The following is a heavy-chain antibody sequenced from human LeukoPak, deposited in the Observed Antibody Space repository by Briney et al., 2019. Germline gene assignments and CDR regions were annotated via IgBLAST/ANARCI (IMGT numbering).Heavy chain of an antibody. CDR1: VFTFSSYW. Sequence: GGSLRLSCAASVFTFSSYWMYWVRQAPGKGLVWVSRINSDGRSISYADSVKGRFTISRDNAKNTLYLQMNSLRAEDTAVYYCARDPYYYGSGSPDYWGQGTLVTVSS. D-gene: IGHD3-10*01. J-gene: IGHJ4*02. CDR2: INSDGRSI. CDR3: ARDPYYYGSGSPDY. V-gene: IGHV3-74*01.